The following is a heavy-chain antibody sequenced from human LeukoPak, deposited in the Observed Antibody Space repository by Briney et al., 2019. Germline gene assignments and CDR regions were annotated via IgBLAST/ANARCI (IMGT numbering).Heavy chain of an antibody. V-gene: IGHV1-2*02. CDR2: IKSQTGVE. CDR1: GYTFAANY. CDR3: ERGKSGYSP. J-gene: IGHJ4*02. D-gene: IGHD3-3*01. Sequence: GASLKVSCKASGYTFAANYLPWVRQAPGQGLEWVGLIKSQTGVENYSQKFRGQVSMTREKSISTEDMHLARLKFGDTVIYYCERGKSGYSPWGQGTPVTVSS.